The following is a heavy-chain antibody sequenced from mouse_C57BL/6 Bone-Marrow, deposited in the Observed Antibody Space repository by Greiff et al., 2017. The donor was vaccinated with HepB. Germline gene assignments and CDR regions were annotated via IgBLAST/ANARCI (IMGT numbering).Heavy chain of an antibody. J-gene: IGHJ2*01. V-gene: IGHV1-81*01. CDR2: IYPRSGNT. CDR1: GYTFTSYG. Sequence: VQVVESGAELARPGASVKLSCKASGYTFTSYGISWVKQRTGQGLEWIGEIYPRSGNTYYNEKFKGKATLTADKSSSTAYMELRSLTSEDSAVYFCARGATVVVDYWGQGTTLTVSS. D-gene: IGHD1-1*01. CDR3: ARGATVVVDY.